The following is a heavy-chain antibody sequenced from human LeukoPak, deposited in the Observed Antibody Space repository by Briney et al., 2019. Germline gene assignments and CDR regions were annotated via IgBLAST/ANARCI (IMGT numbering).Heavy chain of an antibody. V-gene: IGHV4-34*01. CDR1: GGSFSGYY. CDR3: ARGPIFGVVIAPYYYYGMDV. D-gene: IGHD3-3*01. J-gene: IGHJ6*02. Sequence: TSETLSLTCAVYGGSFSGYYWSWIRQPPGKGLEWIGEINHSGSTNYNPSLKSRVTISVGTSKNQFSLKLSSVTAADTAVYYCARGPIFGVVIAPYYYYGMDVWGQGTTVTVSS. CDR2: INHSGST.